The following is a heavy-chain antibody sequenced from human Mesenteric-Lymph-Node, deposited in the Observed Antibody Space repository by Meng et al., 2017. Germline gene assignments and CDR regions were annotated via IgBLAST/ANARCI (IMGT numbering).Heavy chain of an antibody. CDR3: ARATYYYDSSGYKARSPYYFDY. CDR2: IHYSGST. D-gene: IGHD3-22*01. V-gene: IGHV4-59*08. J-gene: IGHJ4*02. CDR1: GGSFSGYY. Sequence: ERWGPGLGQPSETLSLTCSVSGGSFSGYYWSLIRQPPGKELEWIGYIHYSGSTNYKPSLKSRVTISVDTSKNQFSLKLSSVTAADTAVYYCARATYYYDSSGYKARSPYYFDYWGQGTLVTVSS.